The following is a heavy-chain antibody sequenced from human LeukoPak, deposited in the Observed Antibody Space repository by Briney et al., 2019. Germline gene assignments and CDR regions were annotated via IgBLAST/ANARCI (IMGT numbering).Heavy chain of an antibody. D-gene: IGHD4/OR15-4a*01. V-gene: IGHV3-48*01. Sequence: PGGSLRLSCAASGFTFNNYDMNWVRQAPGKGLEWVSYVSRTTTAISYADSVKGRFTISRDNANNSLYLQMNSLRAEDTAVYYCAKHGRLTDHYYYYMDVWGKGTTVTVSS. J-gene: IGHJ6*03. CDR1: GFTFNNYD. CDR3: AKHGRLTDHYYYYMDV. CDR2: VSRTTTAI.